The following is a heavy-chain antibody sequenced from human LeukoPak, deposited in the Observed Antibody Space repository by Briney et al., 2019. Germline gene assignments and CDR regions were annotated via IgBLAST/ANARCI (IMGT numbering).Heavy chain of an antibody. Sequence: GGSLRLSCAASGFTFSSYSMNWVRQAPGKGLEWVSSISSSSSYIYYADSVKGRFTISRDNAKNSLYLQMNSLRAEDAAVYYCADRKTMIVVVRNYFDYWGQGTLVTVSS. J-gene: IGHJ4*02. CDR1: GFTFSSYS. CDR2: ISSSSSYI. V-gene: IGHV3-21*01. CDR3: ADRKTMIVVVRNYFDY. D-gene: IGHD3-22*01.